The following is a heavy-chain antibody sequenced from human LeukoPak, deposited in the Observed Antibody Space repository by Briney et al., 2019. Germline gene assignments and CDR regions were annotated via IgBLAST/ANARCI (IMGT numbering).Heavy chain of an antibody. V-gene: IGHV3-23*01. CDR1: GFTFSNYA. CDR2: ISGSGGTT. J-gene: IGHJ3*02. Sequence: GGSLRLSCAASGFTFSNYAMNWVRQAPRKGLEWVSGISGSGGTTYYAHSVKGRFTISRDNSKNTLYLQMNSLRAEDTAVYYCAKDPDYQVLSRAAFDIWGQGTMVTVSS. CDR3: AKDPDYQVLSRAAFDI. D-gene: IGHD2-8*02.